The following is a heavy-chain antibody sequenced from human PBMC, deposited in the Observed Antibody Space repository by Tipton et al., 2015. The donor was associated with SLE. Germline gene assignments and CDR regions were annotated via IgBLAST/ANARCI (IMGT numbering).Heavy chain of an antibody. V-gene: IGHV4-30-4*01. CDR3: ARRGLDYYGSSY. CDR2: IYYSGST. D-gene: IGHD3-10*01. J-gene: IGHJ4*02. Sequence: LRLSCTVSGGSISSGDYYWSWIRQPPGKGLEWIGYIYYSGSTYYNPSLKSRVTISVDTSKNQFSLKLSSVTAADTAVYYCARRGLDYYGSSYWGQGTLVTVSS. CDR1: GGSISSGDYY.